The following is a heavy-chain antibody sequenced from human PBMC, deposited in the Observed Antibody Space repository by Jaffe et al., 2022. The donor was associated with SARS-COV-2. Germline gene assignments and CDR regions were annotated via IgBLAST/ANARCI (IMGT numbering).Heavy chain of an antibody. CDR1: GFTFSSYA. V-gene: IGHV3-30-3*01. CDR2: ISYDGSNK. J-gene: IGHJ4*02. Sequence: QVQLVESGGGVVQPGRSLRLSCAASGFTFSSYAMHWVRQAPGKGLEWVAVISYDGSNKYYADSVKGRFTISRDNSKNTLYLQMNSLRAEDTAVYYCARDTEVGVYSNYALDYWGQGTLVTVSS. CDR3: ARDTEVGVYSNYALDY. D-gene: IGHD4-4*01.